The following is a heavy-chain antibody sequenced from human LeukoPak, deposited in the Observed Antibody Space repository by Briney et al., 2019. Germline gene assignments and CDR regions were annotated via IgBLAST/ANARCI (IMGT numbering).Heavy chain of an antibody. CDR1: GSTFSSYS. D-gene: IGHD3-3*01. J-gene: IGHJ4*02. CDR3: ARGPIYDFWSGYYNYFDY. V-gene: IGHV3-21*01. Sequence: PGGSLRLSCAASGSTFSSYSMNWVRQAPGKGLEWVSSISSSSSYIYYADSVKGRFTISRDNAKNSLYLQMNSLRAEDTAVYYCARGPIYDFWSGYYNYFDYWGQGTLVTVSS. CDR2: ISSSSSYI.